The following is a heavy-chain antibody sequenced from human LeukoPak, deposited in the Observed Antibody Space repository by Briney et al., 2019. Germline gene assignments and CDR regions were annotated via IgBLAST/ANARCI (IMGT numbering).Heavy chain of an antibody. D-gene: IGHD3-22*01. CDR2: NSGSGGST. J-gene: IGHJ1*01. CDR3: AKDGYDSSGTIGEYFQH. CDR1: GFTFSSYA. Sequence: GGSLRLSCAASGFTFSSYAMSWVRQAPGKGLEWVSANSGSGGSTYYADSVKGRFTISRDNSKNTLYLQMNSLRAEDTAVYYCAKDGYDSSGTIGEYFQHWGQGTLVTVSS. V-gene: IGHV3-23*01.